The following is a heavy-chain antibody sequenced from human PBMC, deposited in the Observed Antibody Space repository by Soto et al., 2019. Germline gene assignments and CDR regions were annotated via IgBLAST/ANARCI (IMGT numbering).Heavy chain of an antibody. J-gene: IGHJ4*02. V-gene: IGHV4-61*01. CDR2: IYYTGTT. Sequence: PSETLSLTCTVFGGSVSSSFFYWSWVRQPPGQRLEWIGYIYYTGTTNYNPSLASRVAMSVDTSKKQFTLNLRSLTAADTARYYCARLTTSSGWSRFDSWGQGMLVTVSS. D-gene: IGHD6-13*01. CDR1: GGSVSSSFFY. CDR3: ARLTTSSGWSRFDS.